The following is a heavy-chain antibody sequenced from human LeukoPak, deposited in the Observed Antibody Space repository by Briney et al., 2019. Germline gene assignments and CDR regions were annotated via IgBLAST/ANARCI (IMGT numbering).Heavy chain of an antibody. J-gene: IGHJ4*02. CDR2: ISAYNGNT. CDR1: GYTFTSYG. CDR3: APSSGDILTGWAPLGN. V-gene: IGHV1-18*01. D-gene: IGHD3-9*01. Sequence: KISCKASGYTFTSYGISWARQAPGQGLEWMGWISAYNGNTNYAQKLQGRVTMTTDTSTSTAYMELRSLRSDDTAVYYCAPSSGDILTGWAPLGNWGQGTLVTVSS.